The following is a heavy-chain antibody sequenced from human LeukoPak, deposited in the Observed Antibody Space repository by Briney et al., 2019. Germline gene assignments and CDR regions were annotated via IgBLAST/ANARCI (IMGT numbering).Heavy chain of an antibody. CDR3: AKAAEYYYDSSGPLYFDY. J-gene: IGHJ4*02. CDR2: ISGSGGST. D-gene: IGHD3-22*01. Sequence: PGGSLRLSCAASGFIFSSYAMSWVLQAPGKGLEWVSAISGSGGSTYYADSVKSRFTISRDNSKNTLYLQMNSLTAEDTAVYYCAKAAEYYYDSSGPLYFDYWGQGTLVTVSS. CDR1: GFIFSSYA. V-gene: IGHV3-23*01.